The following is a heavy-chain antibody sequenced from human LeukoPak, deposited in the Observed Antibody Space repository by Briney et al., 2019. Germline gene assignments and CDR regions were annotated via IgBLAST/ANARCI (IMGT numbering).Heavy chain of an antibody. V-gene: IGHV4-59*01. D-gene: IGHD3/OR15-3a*01. CDR3: AGSLDIIVKGPDH. CDR2: IYYNGNT. CDR1: GGSISSYY. J-gene: IGHJ4*02. Sequence: PSETLSLTCTVSGGSISSYYWSWIRQPPGKGLECIGYIYYNGNTNYNPSLKSRATISADTSKNQFSLKLNSVTAADTAVYYCAGSLDIIVKGPDHWGQGTLVTVSS.